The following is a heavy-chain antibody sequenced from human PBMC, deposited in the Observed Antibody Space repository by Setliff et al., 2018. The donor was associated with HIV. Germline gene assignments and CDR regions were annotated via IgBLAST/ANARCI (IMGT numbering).Heavy chain of an antibody. CDR1: GYTFRSYG. Sequence: ASVKVSCKASGYTFRSYGISWVRQAPGQGLEWMGWISTYNGNTNYAQKVQGRVTMTTDTSTSTAYMELRSLRSDDTAVYYCARDGSKADYGDYQGYWYFDLGGRGTLVTVAS. CDR2: ISTYNGNT. J-gene: IGHJ2*01. CDR3: ARDGSKADYGDYQGYWYFDL. D-gene: IGHD4-17*01. V-gene: IGHV1-18*01.